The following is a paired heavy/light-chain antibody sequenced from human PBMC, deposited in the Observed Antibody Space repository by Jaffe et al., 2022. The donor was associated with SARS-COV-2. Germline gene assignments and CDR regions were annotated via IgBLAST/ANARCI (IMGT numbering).Light chain of an antibody. CDR3: SSYTSSSTKV. Sequence: QSALTQPASVSGSPGQSITISCTGTSSDVGGYNYVSWYQQHPGKAPKLMIYEVSNRPSGVPDRFSGSKSGNTASLTISGLQAEDEADYYCSSYTSSSTKVFGGGTKLTVL. CDR1: SSDVGGYNY. V-gene: IGLV2-14*01. J-gene: IGLJ3*02. CDR2: EVS.
Heavy chain of an antibody. CDR1: GGTFSSYA. V-gene: IGHV1-69*01. Sequence: QVQLVQSGAEVKKPGSSVKVSCKASGGTFSSYAISWVRQAPGQGLEWMGGIIPIFGTANYAQKFQGRVTITADESTSTAYMELSSLRSEDTAVYYCASPTPQDPRTGMVEPFDYWGQGTLVTVSS. CDR2: IIPIFGTA. J-gene: IGHJ4*02. D-gene: IGHD1-26*01. CDR3: ASPTPQDPRTGMVEPFDY.